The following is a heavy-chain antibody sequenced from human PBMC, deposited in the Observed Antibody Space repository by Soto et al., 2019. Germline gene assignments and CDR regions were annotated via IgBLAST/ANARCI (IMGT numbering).Heavy chain of an antibody. J-gene: IGHJ6*02. CDR3: AREGYCSGGSCKDGMDV. CDR2: ISYDGSNK. V-gene: IGHV3-30-3*01. CDR1: GFTFSSYA. D-gene: IGHD2-15*01. Sequence: QVQLVESGGGVVQPGRSLRLSCAASGFTFSSYAMHWVRQAPGKGLEWVAVISYDGSNKYYADSVKGRFTISRDNSKTTLYLQMNSLRAEDTAVYYCAREGYCSGGSCKDGMDVWGQGTTVTVSS.